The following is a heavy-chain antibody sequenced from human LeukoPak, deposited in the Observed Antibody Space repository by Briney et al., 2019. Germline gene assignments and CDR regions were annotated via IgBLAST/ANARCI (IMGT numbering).Heavy chain of an antibody. CDR1: GFTFSSYA. CDR2: ITSSGAAT. Sequence: GGSLRLSCAASGFTFSSYAMSWVRQAPGKGLEWVSSITSSGAATYYADSVKGRFTISRDNAKNSLYLQMNSLRAEDTAVYYCARGDAYLDYWGQGTLVTVSS. J-gene: IGHJ4*02. V-gene: IGHV3-21*01. CDR3: ARGDAYLDY. D-gene: IGHD2-21*02.